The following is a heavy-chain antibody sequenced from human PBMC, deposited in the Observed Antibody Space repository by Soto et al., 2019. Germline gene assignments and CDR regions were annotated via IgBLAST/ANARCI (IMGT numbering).Heavy chain of an antibody. CDR1: GHTFTTYY. CDR3: ASQDARATYYYYGLVV. V-gene: IGHV1-46*01. J-gene: IGHJ6*02. CDR2: INPSGDST. Sequence: ASVKVSCKASGHTFTTYYMHWVRQAPGQGLEWMGIINPSGDSTTYTQKFQGRVTMTRDTSTSTVYMELSSLRSEDTAVYYCASQDARATYYYYGLVVWGQGTTVTVSS.